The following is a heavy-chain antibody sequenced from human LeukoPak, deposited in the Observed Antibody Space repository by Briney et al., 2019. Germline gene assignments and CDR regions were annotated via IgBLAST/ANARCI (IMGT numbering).Heavy chain of an antibody. CDR1: GFTFSSYG. J-gene: IGHJ6*03. CDR2: ISYDGDNK. CDR3: AKDANYYDTSAYYNYYYYMDV. D-gene: IGHD3-22*01. Sequence: GRSLRLSCAASGFTFSSYGMHWVRQVPGKGLEWVAFISYDGDNKYYADSVKGRFTISRDNSKNTLYLQMNSLRTEDTAVFYCAKDANYYDTSAYYNYYYYMDVWGEGTTVTISS. V-gene: IGHV3-30*18.